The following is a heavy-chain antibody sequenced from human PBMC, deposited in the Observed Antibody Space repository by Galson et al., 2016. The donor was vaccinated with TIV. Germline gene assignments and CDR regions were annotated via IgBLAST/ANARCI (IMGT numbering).Heavy chain of an antibody. D-gene: IGHD2-2*01. CDR2: IKQDGSES. CDR1: GFTFSTYW. CDR3: VRKDQLADFCSTTSCSHDY. V-gene: IGHV3-7*01. Sequence: SLRLSCAASGFTFSTYWMSWVRQAPGKGLEWVANIKQDGSESYYVDSVRGRFTISRDNAKNSLYLQMNSLRAEDTAVYYCVRKDQLADFCSTTSCSHDYWGQGTVVTVSS. J-gene: IGHJ4*02.